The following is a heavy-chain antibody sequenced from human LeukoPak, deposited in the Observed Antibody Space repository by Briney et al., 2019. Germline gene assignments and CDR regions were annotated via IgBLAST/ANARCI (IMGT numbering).Heavy chain of an antibody. J-gene: IGHJ1*01. CDR1: GFTFSSYA. Sequence: PGGSLRLSCAASGFTFSSYAMHWVRQAPGKGLEWVAVISYDGSNKYYADSVKGRFTISRDNSKNTLYLQMNSLRAEDTAVYYCARDRGIAARSGYFQHWGQGTLVTVSS. CDR2: ISYDGSNK. CDR3: ARDRGIAARSGYFQH. V-gene: IGHV3-30-3*01. D-gene: IGHD6-6*01.